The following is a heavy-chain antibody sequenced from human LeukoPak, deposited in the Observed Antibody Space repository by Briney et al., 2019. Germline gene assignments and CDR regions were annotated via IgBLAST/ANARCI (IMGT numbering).Heavy chain of an antibody. V-gene: IGHV3-21*01. J-gene: IGHJ4*02. CDR3: ARAFSGGTYYYDSSGYPY. D-gene: IGHD3-22*01. CDR1: GVTFSTYS. CDR2: ISSCSSYI. Sequence: GGSLRLSCAASGVTFSTYSMNWVRQAPGKGLEWVSSISSCSSYIYYADSVKGRFTIFRDDAKNSLYLQMNSLRAEDTAVYYCARAFSGGTYYYDSSGYPYWGQGTLVTVSS.